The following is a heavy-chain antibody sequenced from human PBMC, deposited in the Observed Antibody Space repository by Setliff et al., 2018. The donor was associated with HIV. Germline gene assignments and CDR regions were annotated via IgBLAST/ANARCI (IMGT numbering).Heavy chain of an antibody. CDR2: ISPYNGNT. J-gene: IGHJ6*02. V-gene: IGHV1-18*01. Sequence: ASVKVSCKASGYTFTSYALSWVRQAPGQGLEWMGWISPYNGNTYYAQKLQGRVTMTTDTSTGTAYMELRSLRSGDTAVYYCARLGSGWSDSYYYAMDIWGQGTTVTVSS. CDR3: ARLGSGWSDSYYYAMDI. D-gene: IGHD6-19*01. CDR1: GYTFTSYA.